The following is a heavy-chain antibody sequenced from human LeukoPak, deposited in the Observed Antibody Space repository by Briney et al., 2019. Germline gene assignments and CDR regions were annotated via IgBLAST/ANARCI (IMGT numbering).Heavy chain of an antibody. CDR1: GFTFDDYA. V-gene: IGHV3-9*01. CDR3: AKGTEIVGTAPLDS. CDR2: ISWNSGTI. J-gene: IGHJ4*02. D-gene: IGHD5-12*01. Sequence: PGGSLGLSCAASGFTFDDYAMHWVRQVPGKGLEWVSGISWNSGTIGYGDSVKGRFSISRDNAKNSLHLQMNSLRPDDTALYYCAKGTEIVGTAPLDSWGQGTLVTVSS.